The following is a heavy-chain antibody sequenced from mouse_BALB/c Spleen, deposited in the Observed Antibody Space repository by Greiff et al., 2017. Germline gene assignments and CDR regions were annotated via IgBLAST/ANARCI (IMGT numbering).Heavy chain of an antibody. CDR2: IDPANGNT. V-gene: IGHV14-3*02. CDR3: ARYDGYSKVYYYAMDY. CDR1: GFNIKDTY. J-gene: IGHJ4*01. Sequence: EVQLQQSGAELVKPGASVKLSCTASGFNIKDTYMHWVKQRPEQGLEWIGRIDPANGNTKYDPKFQGKATITADTSSNTAYLQLSSLTSEDTAVYYCARYDGYSKVYYYAMDYWGQGTSVTVSS. D-gene: IGHD2-3*01.